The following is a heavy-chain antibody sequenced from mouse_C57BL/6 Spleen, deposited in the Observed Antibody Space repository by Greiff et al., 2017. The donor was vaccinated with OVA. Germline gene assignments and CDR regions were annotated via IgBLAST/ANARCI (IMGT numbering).Heavy chain of an antibody. Sequence: EVQLQQSGPELVKPGASVKISCKASGYTFTDYYMNWVKQSHGKSLEWIGDINPNNGGTSYNQKFKGKATLTVDKSSSTAYMELRSLTSEDSAVYYCARLLWAYYYAMDYWGQGTSVTVSS. CDR3: ARLLWAYYYAMDY. CDR1: GYTFTDYY. J-gene: IGHJ4*01. CDR2: INPNNGGT. D-gene: IGHD2-1*01. V-gene: IGHV1-26*01.